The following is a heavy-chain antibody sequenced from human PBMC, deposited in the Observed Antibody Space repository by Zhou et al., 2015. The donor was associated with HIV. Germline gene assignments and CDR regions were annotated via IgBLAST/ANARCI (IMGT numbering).Heavy chain of an antibody. CDR1: GFTFSDAW. CDR2: VNGNGDSR. Sequence: EVQLVESGGGLVKPGGSLRLSCAASGFTFSDAWMSWVRQAPGRGLEWLSSVNGNGDSRFYADSVKGRHSISRDNSKNMLFLQIDNLRVEDTGRYYCAKRFNTWSGWYDHWGQGTLVTV. D-gene: IGHD3-3*01. V-gene: IGHV3-23*04. J-gene: IGHJ4*02. CDR3: AKRFNTWSGWYDH.